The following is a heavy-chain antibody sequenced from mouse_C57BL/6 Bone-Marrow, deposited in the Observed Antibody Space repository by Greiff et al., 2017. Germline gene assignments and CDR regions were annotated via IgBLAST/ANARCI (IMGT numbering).Heavy chain of an antibody. CDR1: GFTFSDYG. CDR2: ISSGSGTI. J-gene: IGHJ2*01. CDR3: ATGFDY. V-gene: IGHV5-17*01. Sequence: EVNVVESGGGLVKPGGSLQLSCAASGFTFSDYGMHWVRQAPEQGLEWVAYISSGSGTIYYADTVKGRFTISRADDKNTLCLQTTSLRAEDTAMYYCATGFDYWGQGTTLTVSS.